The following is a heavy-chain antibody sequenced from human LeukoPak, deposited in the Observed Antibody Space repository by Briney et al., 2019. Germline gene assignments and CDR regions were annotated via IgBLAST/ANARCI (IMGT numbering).Heavy chain of an antibody. CDR1: GYTFTSYD. CDR3: ARVKATYYYDSSGYLNPDY. V-gene: IGHV1-8*01. CDR2: MNPNSGNT. Sequence: ASVKVSCKASGYTFTSYDINWVRQATGQGLEWMGWMNPNSGNTGYAQKFQGRVTMTRNTSISTAYMELSSLRSEDTAVYYCARVKATYYYDSSGYLNPDYWGQGTLVTASS. J-gene: IGHJ4*02. D-gene: IGHD3-22*01.